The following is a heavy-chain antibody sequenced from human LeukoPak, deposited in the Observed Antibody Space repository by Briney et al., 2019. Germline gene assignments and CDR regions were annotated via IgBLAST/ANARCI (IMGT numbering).Heavy chain of an antibody. V-gene: IGHV3-30*19. CDR1: GFTFSSYG. CDR2: ISYDGSNK. D-gene: IGHD6-19*01. CDR3: ARGTRIAVAYFDY. J-gene: IGHJ4*02. Sequence: GGSLRLSCAASGFTFSSYGMHWVRQAPGKGLEWVAVISYDGSNKYYADSVKGRFTISRDNSKNTLYLQMNSLRAEDTAVYYCARGTRIAVAYFDYWGQGTLVTVSS.